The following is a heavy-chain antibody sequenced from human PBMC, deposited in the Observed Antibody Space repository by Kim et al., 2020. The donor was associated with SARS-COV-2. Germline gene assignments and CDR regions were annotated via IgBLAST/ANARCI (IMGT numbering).Heavy chain of an antibody. Sequence: SGNTGYAQKFQGRVTMTRNTSISTAYMELSSLRSEDTAVYYCAILVAPDYWGQGTLVTVSS. D-gene: IGHD5-12*01. CDR3: AILVAPDY. CDR2: SGNT. J-gene: IGHJ4*02. V-gene: IGHV1-8*01.